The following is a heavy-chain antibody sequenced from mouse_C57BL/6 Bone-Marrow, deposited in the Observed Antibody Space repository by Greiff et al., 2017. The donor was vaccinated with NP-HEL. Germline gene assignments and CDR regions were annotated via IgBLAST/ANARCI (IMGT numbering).Heavy chain of an antibody. CDR1: GYTFTSYW. CDR2: IDPSDSYT. J-gene: IGHJ2*01. D-gene: IGHD1-1*01. V-gene: IGHV1-69*01. Sequence: QVQLQQPGAELVMPGASVKLSCKASGYTFTSYWMHWVKQRPGQGLEWIGEIDPSDSYTNYNQQFKGKSTLTVDKSSSTAYMQLSSLTSEDSAVYYCARYYSGDFDYWGQGTTLTVSS. CDR3: ARYYSGDFDY.